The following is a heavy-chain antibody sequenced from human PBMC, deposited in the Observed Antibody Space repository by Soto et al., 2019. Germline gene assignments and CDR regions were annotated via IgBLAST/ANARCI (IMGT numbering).Heavy chain of an antibody. V-gene: IGHV1-18*04. CDR1: GYPFIKYG. CDR2: IKVDSGYT. D-gene: IGHD3-9*01. Sequence: QLQLVQSAAEVKKPGASVRVSCKAYGYPFIKYGISWIRQAPEQGLEWMGWIKVDSGYTNYAQKFQGRVTMTADTSSDTAFMELRSLRLDDTAVYFCATSYDTGFDPWGQGTLDSVSS. J-gene: IGHJ5*02. CDR3: ATSYDTGFDP.